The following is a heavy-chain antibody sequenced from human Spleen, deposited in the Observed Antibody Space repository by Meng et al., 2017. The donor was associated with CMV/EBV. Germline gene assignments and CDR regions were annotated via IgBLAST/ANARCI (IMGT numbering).Heavy chain of an antibody. CDR1: GFTFSSYA. CDR2: IGGSGGST. Sequence: VDLVVAGGGMVRPGGSLKLSGAAAGFTFSSYAMGWVRQAPGKGLEWVSAIGGSGGSTYYADAVKGRFTISRDNSKNTLYLQMNSLRAEDTAVYYCARYKGIAYWGQGTLVTVSS. D-gene: IGHD1-14*01. J-gene: IGHJ4*02. CDR3: ARYKGIAY. V-gene: IGHV3-23*04.